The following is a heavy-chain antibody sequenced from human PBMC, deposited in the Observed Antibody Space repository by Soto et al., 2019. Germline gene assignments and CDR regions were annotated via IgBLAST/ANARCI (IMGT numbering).Heavy chain of an antibody. V-gene: IGHV3-33*08. CDR2: IWYDGSNK. Sequence: GGSLRLSCAASGLTFSSYGMHWVRQAPGKGLEWVAVIWYDGSNKYYADSVKGRFTISRDNSKNTLYLQMNSLRAEDTAVYYCARGASLSRIAASYYFDYWGQGTLVTVSS. D-gene: IGHD6-6*01. J-gene: IGHJ4*02. CDR1: GLTFSSYG. CDR3: ARGASLSRIAASYYFDY.